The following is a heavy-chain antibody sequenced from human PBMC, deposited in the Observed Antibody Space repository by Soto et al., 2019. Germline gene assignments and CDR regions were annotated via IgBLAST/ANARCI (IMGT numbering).Heavy chain of an antibody. V-gene: IGHV1-69*13. CDR2: IIPMFGTA. Sequence: SVKVSCKASGGTFSSYAISWVRQAPGQGLELMGGIIPMFGTANYAQKFQGRVTITAXEXXXXAXMXLXXXXSEXTAVYYCARENFYDSTGYPDYWGQGTLVTVSS. J-gene: IGHJ4*02. CDR3: ARENFYDSTGYPDY. D-gene: IGHD3-22*01. CDR1: GGTFSSYA.